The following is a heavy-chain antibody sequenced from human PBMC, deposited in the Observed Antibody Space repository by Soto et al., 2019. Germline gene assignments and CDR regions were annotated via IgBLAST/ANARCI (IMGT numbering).Heavy chain of an antibody. CDR1: GRSISSGGYY. CDR2: IYFTGTT. V-gene: IGHV4-31*03. CDR3: ARGEYCGGDCWYNWFDP. J-gene: IGHJ5*02. D-gene: IGHD2-21*02. Sequence: QVQLQESGPGLVKTSQTLSLTCTVSGRSISSGGYYWSWIRQHPGKGLEWIGYIYFTGTTYYNPPLKGRVTISVDTSKNQFSLRLNSVTAADTAAYYCARGEYCGGDCWYNWFDPWGQGTLVTVSS.